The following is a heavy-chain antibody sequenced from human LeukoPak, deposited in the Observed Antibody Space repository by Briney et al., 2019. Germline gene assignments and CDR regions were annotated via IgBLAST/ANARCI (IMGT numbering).Heavy chain of an antibody. CDR1: GVTFSSYA. J-gene: IGHJ4*02. CDR3: AKSPFDY. CDR2: IGGSGADT. Sequence: GGSLRLSCAASGVTFSSYAMSWVRQAPGKGLEWVSSIGGSGADTYYADSVRGRVTITRDNSKSTLYLQMNSLRAEDTAVYYCAKSPFDYWGQGTPLTVSS. V-gene: IGHV3-23*01.